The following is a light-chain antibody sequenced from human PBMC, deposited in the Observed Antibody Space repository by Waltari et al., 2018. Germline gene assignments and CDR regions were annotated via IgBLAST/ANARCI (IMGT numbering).Light chain of an antibody. CDR1: QSVLNSSNNKNY. CDR2: WAS. CDR3: QQYYSTPFT. J-gene: IGKJ2*01. V-gene: IGKV4-1*01. Sequence: DIVMTQSPDSLAVSLGERATINCKSRQSVLNSSNNKNYLAWYQQKPGQPPKLLIYWASTRESVVPDRFSGSGSGTDFSLTISSLQAEDVAVYFCQQYYSTPFTFGQGTKLEIK.